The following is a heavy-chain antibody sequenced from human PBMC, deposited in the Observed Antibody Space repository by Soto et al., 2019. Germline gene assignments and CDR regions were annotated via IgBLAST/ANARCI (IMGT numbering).Heavy chain of an antibody. V-gene: IGHV3-48*02. CDR3: ARDSPYSSSWYDLNWFDP. CDR2: ISSSSSTI. D-gene: IGHD6-13*01. Sequence: GGSLRLSCAASGFTFSSYSMNWVRQAPGKGLEWVSYISSSSSTIYYADSVKGRFTISRDNAKNSLYLQMNSLRDEDTAVYYRARDSPYSSSWYDLNWFDPWGQGTLVTVSS. J-gene: IGHJ5*02. CDR1: GFTFSSYS.